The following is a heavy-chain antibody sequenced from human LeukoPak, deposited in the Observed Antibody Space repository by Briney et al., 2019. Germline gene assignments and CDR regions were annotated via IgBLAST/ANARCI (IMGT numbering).Heavy chain of an antibody. CDR2: ISTSGSAV. V-gene: IGHV3-11*04. D-gene: IGHD6-19*01. CDR3: ARVSGSGWYN. J-gene: IGHJ4*02. CDR1: GFTFSDYY. Sequence: GGSLRLSCAVSGFTFSDYYMSWIRQAPGKGLEWVSYISTSGSAVYYADSVKGRFTISRDNAKNSLYLQMNSLRAEDTAVYYCARVSGSGWYNWGQGTLVTVSS.